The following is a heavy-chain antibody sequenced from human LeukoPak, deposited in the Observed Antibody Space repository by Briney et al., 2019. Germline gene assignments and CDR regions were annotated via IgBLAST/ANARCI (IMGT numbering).Heavy chain of an antibody. D-gene: IGHD6-19*01. CDR2: IYTSGST. CDR1: GGSISSYH. Sequence: PSETLSLTCTVSGGSISSYHWSWIRQPAGKGLEWIGRIYTSGSTNYNPSLKSRVTMSVDTSKNQFSLKLSSVTAADTAVYYCARDPTSGIAVATFDYWGQGTLVTVSS. CDR3: ARDPTSGIAVATFDY. J-gene: IGHJ4*02. V-gene: IGHV4-4*07.